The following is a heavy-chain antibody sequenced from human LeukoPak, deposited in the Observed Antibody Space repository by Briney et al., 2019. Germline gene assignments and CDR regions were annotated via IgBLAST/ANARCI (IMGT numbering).Heavy chain of an antibody. J-gene: IGHJ4*02. CDR2: IYYSGST. V-gene: IGHV4-59*06. Sequence: SETLSLTCTVSGGSISTYYWNWIRQPPGKGLEWIGYIYYSGSTYYNPSLKSRVTISVDTSKNQFSLKLSSVTAADTAVYYCARAVPYDFWSGYSYFDYWGQGTLVTVSS. CDR1: GGSISTYY. CDR3: ARAVPYDFWSGYSYFDY. D-gene: IGHD3-3*01.